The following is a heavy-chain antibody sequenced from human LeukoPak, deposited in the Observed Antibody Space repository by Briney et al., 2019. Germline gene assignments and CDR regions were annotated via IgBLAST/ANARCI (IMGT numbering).Heavy chain of an antibody. D-gene: IGHD2-2*01. CDR3: ARDRGYCSSTSCSLDY. Sequence: GGSLRLSCAASGLTFSSYAMHWVRQAPGKGLEWVAVISYDGSNKYYADSVKGRFTISRDNSKNTLYLQMNSLRAEDTAVYYCARDRGYCSSTSCSLDYWGQGTLVTVSS. J-gene: IGHJ4*02. CDR1: GLTFSSYA. V-gene: IGHV3-30*01. CDR2: ISYDGSNK.